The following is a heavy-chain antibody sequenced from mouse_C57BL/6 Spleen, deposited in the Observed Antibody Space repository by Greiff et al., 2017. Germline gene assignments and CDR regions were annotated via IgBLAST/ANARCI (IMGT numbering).Heavy chain of an antibody. J-gene: IGHJ3*01. CDR3: ARRVSDYGVFAD. D-gene: IGHD2-4*01. CDR2: ISSGGSYT. CDR1: GFTFSSYG. Sequence: EVKLQESGGDLVKPGGSLKLSCAASGFTFSSYGMSWVRQTPDKRLEWVANISSGGSYTYYPDSVKGRFTISRDNAKNTEYLQMRSVKSEGTAMYYCARRVSDYGVFADWGQGTLVTVAA. V-gene: IGHV5-6*02.